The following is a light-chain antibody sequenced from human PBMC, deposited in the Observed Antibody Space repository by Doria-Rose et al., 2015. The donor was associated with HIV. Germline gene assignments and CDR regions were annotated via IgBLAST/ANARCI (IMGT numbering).Light chain of an antibody. V-gene: IGKV1-39*01. CDR3: QQTYSFPYS. CDR2: TAT. Sequence: SSLSASVGDRVTITCRASQGITSNLNWYQQKAGKAPKLLIFTATTLQSGVPSRFSGGGSGTDFTLTISSLQPEDFATYYCQQTYSFPYSFGQGTKLDIE. J-gene: IGKJ2*01. CDR1: QGITSN.